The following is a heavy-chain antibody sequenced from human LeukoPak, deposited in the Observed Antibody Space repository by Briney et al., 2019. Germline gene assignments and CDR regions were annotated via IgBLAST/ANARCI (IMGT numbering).Heavy chain of an antibody. V-gene: IGHV1-18*01. D-gene: IGHD2-2*02. CDR2: ISTYNGST. CDR1: GYSFTSYG. CDR3: ARGSGYCSSTSCYTNYYYYMDV. J-gene: IGHJ6*03. Sequence: GASVKVSCKASGYSFTSYGLTWVRQAPGQGLAWMGWISTYNGSTNYAQNFQGRITMTTDTPTSTAYMELRSLRFDDTAEYYCARGSGYCSSTSCYTNYYYYMDVWGKGTTVTVSS.